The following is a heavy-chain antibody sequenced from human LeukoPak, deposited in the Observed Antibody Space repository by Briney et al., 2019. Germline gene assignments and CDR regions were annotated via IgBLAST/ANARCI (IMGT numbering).Heavy chain of an antibody. CDR2: ISGSGGST. Sequence: GGSLRLSCAASGFNLSDYYMSWVRQAPGKGLEWVSGISGSGGSTYYADSLKGRFTISRDNAKDTLYVQMNSLRAEDTAVYYCARSYGTYNWLDSWGQGTLVTVSS. CDR1: GFNLSDYY. V-gene: IGHV3-23*01. D-gene: IGHD1-14*01. CDR3: ARSYGTYNWLDS. J-gene: IGHJ5*01.